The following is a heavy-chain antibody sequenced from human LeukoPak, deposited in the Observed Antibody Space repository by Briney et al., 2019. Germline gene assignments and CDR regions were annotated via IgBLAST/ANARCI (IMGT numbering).Heavy chain of an antibody. Sequence: GGSLRLSCAASGFTFSSYGMHCVRQAPGKGLEWVAFIRYDGSNKYYADSVKGRFTISRDNSKHTLYLQMNSLRAEDTAVYYCAKEGLSIQTGYYYYYMDVWGKGTTVTISS. D-gene: IGHD1-1*01. CDR1: GFTFSSYG. V-gene: IGHV3-30*02. CDR2: IRYDGSNK. J-gene: IGHJ6*03. CDR3: AKEGLSIQTGYYYYYMDV.